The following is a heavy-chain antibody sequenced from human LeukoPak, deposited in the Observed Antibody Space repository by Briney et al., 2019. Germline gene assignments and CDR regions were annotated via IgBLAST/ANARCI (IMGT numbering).Heavy chain of an antibody. Sequence: GGSLRLSCAASGFTFSNYWMHWVCQPPGKGLMWVSRINNDGSGATYADSVKGRFTISRDNAKNTLYLQMNSLRVDDTAVYYCALASVGFDHWGQGALVTVSP. D-gene: IGHD4-23*01. CDR1: GFTFSNYW. CDR3: ALASVGFDH. CDR2: INNDGSGA. J-gene: IGHJ4*02. V-gene: IGHV3-74*03.